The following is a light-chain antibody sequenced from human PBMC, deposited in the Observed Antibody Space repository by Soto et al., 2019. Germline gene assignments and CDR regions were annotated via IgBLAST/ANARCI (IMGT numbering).Light chain of an antibody. CDR3: QHYDTFPGVYT. V-gene: IGKV1-33*01. CDR1: QDIRNF. CDR2: DAS. J-gene: IGKJ2*01. Sequence: DFQMTQSPSSLSASVGDRVTISCQASQDIRNFVNWYHQKPGKAPKLLIYDASNLETGVPSRFSRSGSGADFTFTISSLQPEDIGTYYCQHYDTFPGVYTFGPGTKLEIK.